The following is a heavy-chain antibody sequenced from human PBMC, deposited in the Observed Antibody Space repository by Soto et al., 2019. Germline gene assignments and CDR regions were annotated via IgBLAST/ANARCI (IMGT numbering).Heavy chain of an antibody. D-gene: IGHD1-26*01. CDR1: GFTFSSYA. V-gene: IGHV3-64D*08. J-gene: IGHJ4*02. Sequence: PGGSLRLSCSASGFTFSSYAMHWVRQAPGKGLEYVSAISSNGGSTYYADSVKGRFTISRDNSKNTLYLQMSSLRAEDTAVYYCVKDWDHGIPLDYYSDYWGQGTLVTVSS. CDR3: VKDWDHGIPLDYYSDY. CDR2: ISSNGGST.